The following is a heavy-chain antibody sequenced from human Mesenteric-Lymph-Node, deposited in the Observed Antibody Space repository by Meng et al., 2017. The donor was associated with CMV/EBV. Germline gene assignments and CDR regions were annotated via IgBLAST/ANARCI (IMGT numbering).Heavy chain of an antibody. CDR1: GYSFTTSW. CDR3: ARQVGQLDWFDP. V-gene: IGHV5-51*01. J-gene: IGHJ5*02. CDR2: IYPGDSDT. Sequence: GGSLRLSCKGSGYSFTTSWIGWVRQMPGKGLEWMGIIYPGDSDTKYSPSFQGQVTISADKSISTAYLQWSSLKASDTAMYYCARQVGQLDWFDPWGQGTLVTVSS. D-gene: IGHD6-6*01.